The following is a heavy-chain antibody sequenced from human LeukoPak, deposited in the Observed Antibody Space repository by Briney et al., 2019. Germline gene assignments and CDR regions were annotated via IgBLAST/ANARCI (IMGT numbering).Heavy chain of an antibody. CDR1: GGSFSGYY. CDR3: ARGLSSTHRFDY. V-gene: IGHV4-34*01. J-gene: IGHJ4*02. D-gene: IGHD2/OR15-2a*01. CDR2: INHRGST. Sequence: PSETLSLTCAVYGGSFSGYYWSWIRQPPGKWREWIGEINHRGSTNYNQYLNSRVTISVDTSKNQFSLKLSSVTDADTAVYSCARGLSSTHRFDYWGQGTLVTVSS.